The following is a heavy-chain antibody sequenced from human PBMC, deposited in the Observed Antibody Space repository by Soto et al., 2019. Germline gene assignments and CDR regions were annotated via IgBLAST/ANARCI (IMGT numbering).Heavy chain of an antibody. Sequence: PSETLSLTCTVSGVSISSSSDYWGRLSQPPGKGLEWIGSIFYSGSTYYNPSLESRVTISIDTSKNQFSLKLSSVTAADTAVYYCVRPVNFYYYYMDVWGKGTTVTVSS. CDR1: GVSISSSSDY. CDR3: VRPVNFYYYYMDV. CDR2: IFYSGST. J-gene: IGHJ6*03. V-gene: IGHV4-39*01.